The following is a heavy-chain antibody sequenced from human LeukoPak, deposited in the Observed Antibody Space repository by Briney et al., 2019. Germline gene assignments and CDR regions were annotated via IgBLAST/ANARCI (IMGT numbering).Heavy chain of an antibody. CDR2: ISYDGSNK. J-gene: IGHJ3*02. CDR1: GFTFSSYG. D-gene: IGHD3/OR15-3a*01. V-gene: IGHV3-30*18. CDR3: AKVSGDWLYLSLGHDAFDI. Sequence: PGGSLRLSCAASGFTFSSYGMHWVRQAPGKGLEWVAVISYDGSNKYYADSVKGRFTISRDNSKNTLYLQMNSLRAEDTAVYYCAKVSGDWLYLSLGHDAFDIWGQGTMVTVSS.